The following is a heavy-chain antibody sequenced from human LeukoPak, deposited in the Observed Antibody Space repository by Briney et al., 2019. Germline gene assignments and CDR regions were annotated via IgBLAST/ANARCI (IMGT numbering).Heavy chain of an antibody. Sequence: SEVLSLTCTVSGGSISSYYWSWMRQPAGKGLEWIGRIYTSGSTNYNPSLKSRVTMSVDTSKNQFSLKPSSVTAADTAVYYCAREGGLTYYFDYWGQGTLVTVSS. V-gene: IGHV4-4*07. CDR2: IYTSGST. CDR1: GGSISSYY. J-gene: IGHJ4*02. CDR3: AREGGLTYYFDY. D-gene: IGHD3-16*01.